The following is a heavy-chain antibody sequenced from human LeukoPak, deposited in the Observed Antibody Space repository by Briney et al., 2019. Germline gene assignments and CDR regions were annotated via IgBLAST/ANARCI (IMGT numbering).Heavy chain of an antibody. CDR1: GFTFSSYA. CDR3: AREVYDILTGYHGYFDY. Sequence: GGSLRLSCAASGFTFSSYAMHWVRQGPGKGLEWVAVISYDGSNKYYADSVKGRFTISRDNSKNTLYLQMNSLRAEDTAVYYCAREVYDILTGYHGYFDYWGQGTLVTVSS. J-gene: IGHJ4*02. CDR2: ISYDGSNK. V-gene: IGHV3-30*04. D-gene: IGHD3-9*01.